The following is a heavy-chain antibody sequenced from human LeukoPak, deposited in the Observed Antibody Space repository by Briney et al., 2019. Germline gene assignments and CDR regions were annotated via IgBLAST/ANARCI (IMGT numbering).Heavy chain of an antibody. CDR3: VIGGYSYGYDYYYYYGMDV. CDR2: IIPIFGTA. J-gene: IGHJ6*02. V-gene: IGHV1-69*13. Sequence: ASVKVSCKASGGTFSSYAISWVRQAPGQGLEWMGGIIPIFGTANYAQKFQGRVTITADESTSTAYMELSSLRSEDTAVYYCVIGGYSYGYDYYYYYGMDVWGQGTTATVSS. CDR1: GGTFSSYA. D-gene: IGHD5-18*01.